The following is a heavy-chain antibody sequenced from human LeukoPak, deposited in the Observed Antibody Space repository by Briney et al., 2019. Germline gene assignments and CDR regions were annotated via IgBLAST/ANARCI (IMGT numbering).Heavy chain of an antibody. V-gene: IGHV3-53*01. D-gene: IGHD5-24*01. J-gene: IGHJ6*02. CDR1: GFTFSSYS. CDR2: IYSGGST. CDR3: ARDIDGYSRDYYGMDV. Sequence: GGSLRLSCAASGFTFSSYSMSWVRQAPGKGLEWASVIYSGGSTYYADSVKGRFTISRDNSKNTLYLQMNSLRAEDTAVYYCARDIDGYSRDYYGMDVWGQGTTVTVSS.